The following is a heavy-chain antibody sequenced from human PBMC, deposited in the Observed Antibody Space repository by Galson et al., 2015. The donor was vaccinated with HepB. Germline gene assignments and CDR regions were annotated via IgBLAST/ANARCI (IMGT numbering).Heavy chain of an antibody. J-gene: IGHJ4*02. CDR1: GFTFSSYW. D-gene: IGHD6-13*01. V-gene: IGHV3-7*01. CDR3: ARSGIAAAEDY. Sequence: SLRLSCAASGFTFSSYWMSWVRQAPGKGLEWVANIKQDGSEKYYVDSVKGRFTISRDNAKNSLYPQMNSLRAEDTAVYYCARSGIAAAEDYWGQGTLVTVSS. CDR2: IKQDGSEK.